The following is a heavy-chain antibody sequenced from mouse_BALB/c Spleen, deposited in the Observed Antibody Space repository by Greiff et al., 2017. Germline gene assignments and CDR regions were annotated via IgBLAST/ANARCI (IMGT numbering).Heavy chain of an antibody. D-gene: IGHD2-1*01. CDR2: IHPNSGNT. V-gene: IGHV1S130*01. CDR1: GYTFTSSW. CDR3: ARAYGNAWFAY. Sequence: QVQLQQPGSVLVRPGASVKLSCKASGYTFTSSWMHWVHQRPGQGLEWLGEIHPNSGNTNYKENFKGKATLTVDTSYSTAYVDLSSLTSEDSAVYYCARAYGNAWFAYWGQGTLVTVSA. J-gene: IGHJ3*01.